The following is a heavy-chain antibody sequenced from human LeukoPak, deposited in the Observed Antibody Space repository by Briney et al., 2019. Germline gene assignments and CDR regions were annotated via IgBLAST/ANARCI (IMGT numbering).Heavy chain of an antibody. CDR1: GGTFSSYA. V-gene: IGHV1-69*04. D-gene: IGHD2-2*01. CDR2: IIPIRGIA. J-gene: IGHJ6*02. CDR3: ASRPRYCSSTSCRSDYGMDV. Sequence: ASEKVSCKASGGTFSSYAISWVRQAPGQGLEWMGMIIPIRGIANYAQKVQGRVTITADKSTSTAYMELSRLGSEDTAVYSCASRPRYCSSTSCRSDYGMDVWGQGTTVTVSS.